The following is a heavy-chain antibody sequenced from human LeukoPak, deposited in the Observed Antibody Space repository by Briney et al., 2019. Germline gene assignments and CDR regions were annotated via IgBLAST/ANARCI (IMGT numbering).Heavy chain of an antibody. CDR3: ASTAEYGDYQGY. J-gene: IGHJ4*02. V-gene: IGHV1-8*01. Sequence: ASVKVSCKASGYTFTSYDINWVRQATGQGLEWMGWMNPNSGNAGYSQKFQGRVTMTRDMSTSTVYMELSSLRSEDTAVYYCASTAEYGDYQGYWGQGTLVTVSS. CDR1: GYTFTSYD. CDR2: MNPNSGNA. D-gene: IGHD4-17*01.